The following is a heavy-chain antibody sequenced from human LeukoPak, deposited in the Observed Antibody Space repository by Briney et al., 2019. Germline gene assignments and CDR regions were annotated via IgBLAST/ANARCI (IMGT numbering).Heavy chain of an antibody. CDR1: GFTFSSYG. CDR2: ISYDGSNK. CDR3: AKQIAVAGTYPVDY. Sequence: GGSLRLSCAASGFTFSSYGMHGVRQAPGKGLEWGAVISYDGSNKYYADSVKGRFTISRDNSKNTLYLQMNSLRAEDTAVYYCAKQIAVAGTYPVDYWGQGTLVTVSS. D-gene: IGHD6-19*01. V-gene: IGHV3-30*18. J-gene: IGHJ4*02.